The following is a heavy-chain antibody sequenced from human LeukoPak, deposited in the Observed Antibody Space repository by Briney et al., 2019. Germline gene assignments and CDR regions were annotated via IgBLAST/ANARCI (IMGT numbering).Heavy chain of an antibody. CDR2: INTNTGNP. D-gene: IGHD5-24*01. CDR3: ARGDVEMATISPFDY. Sequence: ASVKVSCKASGYTFTGYYMHWVRQAPGQGLEWMGWINTNTGNPTYAQGFTGRFVFSLDTSVSTAYLQISSLKAEDTAVYYCARGDVEMATISPFDYWGQGTLVTVSS. CDR1: GYTFTGYY. J-gene: IGHJ4*02. V-gene: IGHV7-4-1*02.